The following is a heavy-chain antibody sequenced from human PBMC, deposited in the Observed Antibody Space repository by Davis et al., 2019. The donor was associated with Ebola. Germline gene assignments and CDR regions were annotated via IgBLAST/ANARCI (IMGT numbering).Heavy chain of an antibody. V-gene: IGHV1-46*01. J-gene: IGHJ4*02. CDR3: ARDSSAFFDY. CDR2: INPSGGSA. CDR1: RYTFTSYY. Sequence: AASVTVSCKASRYTFTSYYMHWVRQAPGQGLEWMGIINPSGGSASYAQKFQGRVTMTRDTSTSTVYLELSNLRSEDTAVYYCARDSSAFFDYWGQGTLVTVSS. D-gene: IGHD3-3*01.